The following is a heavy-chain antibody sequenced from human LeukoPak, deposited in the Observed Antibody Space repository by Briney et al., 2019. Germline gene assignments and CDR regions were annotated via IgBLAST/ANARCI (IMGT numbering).Heavy chain of an antibody. CDR3: ASRGSSSLGALDY. J-gene: IGHJ4*02. V-gene: IGHV3-30*02. D-gene: IGHD6-6*01. CDR1: GFTFSSYG. CDR2: IRYDGSNK. Sequence: PGGSLRLSCAASGFTFSSYGMHWVRQAPGKGLEWVAFIRYDGSNKYYADSVKGRFTISRDNSKNTLYLQMNILRAEDTAMYYCASRGSSSLGALDYWGQGTLVTVSS.